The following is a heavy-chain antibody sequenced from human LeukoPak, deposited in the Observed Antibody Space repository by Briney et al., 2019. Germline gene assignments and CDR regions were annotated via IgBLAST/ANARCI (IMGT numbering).Heavy chain of an antibody. CDR2: INWNGGST. CDR3: ARRGATTYYYDSSGYYYFDY. Sequence: GGSLRLSCAASGFTFDDYGTSWVRQAPGKGLEWVSGINWNGGSTGYADSVKGRFTISRDNAKNSLYLQMNSLRAEDTALYYCARRGATTYYYDSSGYYYFDYWGQGTLVTVSS. CDR1: GFTFDDYG. D-gene: IGHD3-22*01. V-gene: IGHV3-20*04. J-gene: IGHJ4*02.